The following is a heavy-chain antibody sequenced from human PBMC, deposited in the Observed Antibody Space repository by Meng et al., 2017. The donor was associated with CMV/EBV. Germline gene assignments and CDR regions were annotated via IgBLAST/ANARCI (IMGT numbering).Heavy chain of an antibody. J-gene: IGHJ6*02. D-gene: IGHD2-2*01. CDR1: GGTFSSYA. CDR3: ARGQFSYCSSTSCYYYYYYGMDV. Sequence: ASVKVSCKASGGTFSSYAISWVRQAPGQGLEWMGIINPSGGSTSYAQKFQGRVTMTRDTSTSTVYMELSSLRSEDTAVYYCARGQFSYCSSTSCYYYYYYGMDVWGQGTTVTVSS. CDR2: INPSGGST. V-gene: IGHV1-46*01.